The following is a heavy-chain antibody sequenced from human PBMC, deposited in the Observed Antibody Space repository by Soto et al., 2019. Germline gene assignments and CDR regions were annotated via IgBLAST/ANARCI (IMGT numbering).Heavy chain of an antibody. CDR1: GGTFSSYA. D-gene: IGHD6-13*01. J-gene: IGHJ4*02. CDR2: IIPIFGTA. CDR3: ARGTMTGQLVVNTAPYYFDY. V-gene: IGHV1-69*01. Sequence: QVQLVQSGAEVKKPGSSVKVSCKASGGTFSSYAISWVRQAPGQGLEWMGGIIPIFGTANYAQKFQGRVTITADESTSTASIELSSLRYEDPAVYYCARGTMTGQLVVNTAPYYFDYWRQGTLVTVSS.